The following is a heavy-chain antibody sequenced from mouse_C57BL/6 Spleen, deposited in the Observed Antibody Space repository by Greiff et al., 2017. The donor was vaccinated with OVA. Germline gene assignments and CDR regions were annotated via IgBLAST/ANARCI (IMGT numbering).Heavy chain of an antibody. CDR3: TRGDLDGTGFAY. CDR1: GYTFTDYE. D-gene: IGHD4-1*01. J-gene: IGHJ3*01. CDR2: IDPETGGT. Sequence: VQLQQSGAELVRPGASVTLSCKASGYTFTDYEMHWVKQTPVHGLEWIGAIDPETGGTAYNQKFKGKAILTADKSSSTAYMELRSLTSEDSAVYYCTRGDLDGTGFAYWGQGTLVTVSA. V-gene: IGHV1-15*01.